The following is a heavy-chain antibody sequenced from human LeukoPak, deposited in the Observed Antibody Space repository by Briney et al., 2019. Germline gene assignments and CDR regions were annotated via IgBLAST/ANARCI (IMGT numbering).Heavy chain of an antibody. CDR3: ARSYVWGSYRVDY. J-gene: IGHJ4*02. D-gene: IGHD3-16*02. Sequence: SETLSLTCAVYGGSFSGYYWSWIRQPPGKGLEWIGEINHSGSTNYNPSLKSRVTISVDTSKNQFSLKLSSVTAADTAVYYCARSYVWGSYRVDYWGQGTLVTVSS. CDR1: GGSFSGYY. V-gene: IGHV4-34*01. CDR2: INHSGST.